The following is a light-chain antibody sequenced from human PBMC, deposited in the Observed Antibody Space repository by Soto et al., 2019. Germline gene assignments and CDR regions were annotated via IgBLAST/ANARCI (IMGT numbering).Light chain of an antibody. V-gene: IGLV2-14*01. J-gene: IGLJ1*01. CDR3: FSYTSSGTYV. CDR1: SSDVGNYKY. CDR2: GVS. Sequence: SVLAQPASVSGSPGQSITISCTGTSSDVGNYKYVSWYQQHPGKAPKLMIYGVSNRPSGASNRFSGSKSGNTASLTISGLQAEDETDYYCFSYTSSGTYVFGTGTKVTVL.